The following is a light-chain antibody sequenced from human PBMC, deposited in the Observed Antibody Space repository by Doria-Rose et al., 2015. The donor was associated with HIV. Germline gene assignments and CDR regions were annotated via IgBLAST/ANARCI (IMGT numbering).Light chain of an antibody. CDR1: QSFSSTY. CDR2: DGS. CDR3: HQYGTSWT. J-gene: IGKJ1*01. Sequence: TQSPGTLSLSPGERATLSCRASQSFSSTYLSWYQQKPGQAPSTLTYDGSTRATGIPDRFSASGSGTDFTLTINRLEPEDFALYYCHQYGTSWTFGQGTKVEI. V-gene: IGKV3-20*01.